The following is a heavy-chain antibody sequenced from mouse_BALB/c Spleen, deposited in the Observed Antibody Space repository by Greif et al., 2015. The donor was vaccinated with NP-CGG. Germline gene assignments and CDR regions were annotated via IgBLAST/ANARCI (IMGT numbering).Heavy chain of an antibody. Sequence: QVQLQQSGAELVKPGASVKLSCKASGYTFTSYWMHWVKQRPGQGLEWIGEINPSNGRTNYNEKFKSKATLTVDKSSSTAYMQLSSLSSEDSAVYYCARSLGITTVPYYYAMDYWGQGTSVTVSS. J-gene: IGHJ4*01. D-gene: IGHD1-1*01. CDR2: INPSNGRT. CDR1: GYTFTSYW. CDR3: ARSLGITTVPYYYAMDY. V-gene: IGHV1S81*02.